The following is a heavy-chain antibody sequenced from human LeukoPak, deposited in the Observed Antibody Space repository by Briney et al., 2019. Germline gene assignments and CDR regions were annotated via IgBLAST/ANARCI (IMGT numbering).Heavy chain of an antibody. CDR2: FDPEDGET. D-gene: IGHD2-2*01. J-gene: IGHJ4*02. Sequence: ASVKVSCKVSGYTLTELSMHWVRQAPGKGLEWMGGFDPEDGETIYAQKFQGRVTMTEDTSTDTAYMELSSLRSEDTAVYYCATGHCSSTSCYGLPYFDYWGQGTLDTVSS. CDR1: GYTLTELS. CDR3: ATGHCSSTSCYGLPYFDY. V-gene: IGHV1-24*01.